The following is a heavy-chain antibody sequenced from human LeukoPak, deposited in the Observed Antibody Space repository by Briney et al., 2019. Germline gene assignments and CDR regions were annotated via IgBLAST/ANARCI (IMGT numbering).Heavy chain of an antibody. Sequence: GGSLRLSCAAFRFTFSPYAMSWVRQAPGKGLEWVSGISGTGGTTYYADSVKGRFATSRDNSKNTMYLQMNSLRAEDTAVYFCAKTNTGYFAVFDSWGQGILVTVSS. CDR3: AKTNTGYFAVFDS. J-gene: IGHJ4*02. CDR1: RFTFSPYA. CDR2: ISGTGGTT. D-gene: IGHD3-9*01. V-gene: IGHV3-23*01.